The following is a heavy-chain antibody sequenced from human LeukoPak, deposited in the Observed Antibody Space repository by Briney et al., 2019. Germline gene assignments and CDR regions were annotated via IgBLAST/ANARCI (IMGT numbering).Heavy chain of an antibody. J-gene: IGHJ4*02. CDR2: ISGSGGST. Sequence: GGSLRLPCAASGFTFSSYAMSWVRQAPGKGLEWVSAISGSGGSTYYADSVKGRFTISRDNSKNTLYLQMNSLGAEDTAVYYCAKWSGPMTTVTHFDYWGQGTLVTVSS. CDR1: GFTFSSYA. V-gene: IGHV3-23*01. D-gene: IGHD4-17*01. CDR3: AKWSGPMTTVTHFDY.